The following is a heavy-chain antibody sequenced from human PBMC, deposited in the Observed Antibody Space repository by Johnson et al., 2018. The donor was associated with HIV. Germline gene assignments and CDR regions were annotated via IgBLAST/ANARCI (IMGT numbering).Heavy chain of an antibody. D-gene: IGHD1-26*01. CDR2: ISYDGSNK. J-gene: IGHJ3*02. CDR1: GFTFTNYA. V-gene: IGHV3-30-3*01. CDR3: ARDSGKCSGVRFAFDI. Sequence: QVQLVESGGGVVQPGRSLRLSCAASGFTFTNYAMYWVRQAPGKGLEWVALISYDGSNKYYADSVKGRFTISRDNSKNTLYLQMSSLRAEDTAIYYCARDSGKCSGVRFAFDIWGQGTMVTVSS.